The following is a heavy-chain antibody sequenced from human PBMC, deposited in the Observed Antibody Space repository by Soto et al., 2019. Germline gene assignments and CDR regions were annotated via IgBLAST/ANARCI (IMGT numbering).Heavy chain of an antibody. D-gene: IGHD6-13*01. J-gene: IGHJ3*02. CDR3: ARELAAGTFDI. Sequence: QVQLVQSGAEVKKPGASVKVSCKASGYTFTSYAMHWVRQAPGQRLEWMGWINAGTGRTKYSQKFQGRVTVTRDTSASTAYMELSSLESEDMAVYYCARELAAGTFDIWGQGTMVTVSS. V-gene: IGHV1-3*01. CDR2: INAGTGRT. CDR1: GYTFTSYA.